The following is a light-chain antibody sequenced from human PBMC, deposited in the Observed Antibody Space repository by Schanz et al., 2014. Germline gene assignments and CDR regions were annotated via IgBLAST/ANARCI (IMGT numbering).Light chain of an antibody. CDR1: SSDVGGYNY. CDR2: EVS. Sequence: QSALTQPASVSGSPGQSITISCTGTSSDVGGYNYVSWYQQHPGKAPKLMIYEVSKRPSGVPDRFSGSKSGTSASLAISGLQSEDEGDYYCATWDDSLNGWVFGGGTKLTVL. J-gene: IGLJ3*02. V-gene: IGLV2-14*01. CDR3: ATWDDSLNGWV.